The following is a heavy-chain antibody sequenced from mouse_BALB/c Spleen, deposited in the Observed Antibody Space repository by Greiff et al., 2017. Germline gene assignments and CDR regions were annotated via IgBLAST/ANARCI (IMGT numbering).Heavy chain of an antibody. D-gene: IGHD1-1*01. J-gene: IGHJ4*01. CDR3: ARWDDDYYGPYAMDY. CDR2: IYPYNGGT. Sequence: VQLQQSGPELVKPGASVKISCKASGYTFTDYNMHWVKQSHGKSLEWIGYIYPYNGGTGYNQKFKSKATLTVYNSSSTAYMELRSLTSEDSAVYYCARWDDDYYGPYAMDYWGQGTSVTVSS. V-gene: IGHV1S29*02. CDR1: GYTFTDYN.